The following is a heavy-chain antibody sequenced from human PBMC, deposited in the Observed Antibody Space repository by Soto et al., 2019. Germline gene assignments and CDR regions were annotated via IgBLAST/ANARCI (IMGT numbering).Heavy chain of an antibody. CDR1: GGSISSGEHC. CDR3: ARNGDYPDRYFDS. Sequence: SVTLPLTCTVSGGSISSGEHCWSWIRPPPGKGLEWIAYIYYNENSYYNPSLKSRVTISRDKSKNQFSLKLNSVTAADTAVYYCARNGDYPDRYFDSWGPGTLVNRLL. D-gene: IGHD2-21*02. CDR2: IYYNENS. V-gene: IGHV4-30-4*01. J-gene: IGHJ4*02.